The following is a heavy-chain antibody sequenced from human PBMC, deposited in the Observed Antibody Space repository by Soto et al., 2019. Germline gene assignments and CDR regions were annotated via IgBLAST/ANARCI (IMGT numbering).Heavy chain of an antibody. CDR3: AREGPMNHYYYGMDV. CDR1: GFTFSGYS. V-gene: IGHV3-48*02. D-gene: IGHD3-22*01. Sequence: PGGSLRRYCASSGFTFSGYSMNWVRQAPGKGLEWVSYISSSSSTIYYADSVKGRFTISRDNAKNSLYLQMNSLRDEDTAVYYCAREGPMNHYYYGMDVWGQGTTVTVSS. J-gene: IGHJ6*02. CDR2: ISSSSSTI.